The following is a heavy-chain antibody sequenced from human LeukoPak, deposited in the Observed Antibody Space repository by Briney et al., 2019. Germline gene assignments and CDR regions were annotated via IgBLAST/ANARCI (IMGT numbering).Heavy chain of an antibody. CDR3: AKDQVGATIHAAFDI. CDR2: ISGSGGST. Sequence: GGSLRLSCAASGFTFSSYAMSWVRQAPGKGLEWVSSISGSGGSTYYADSAKGRFTISRDNSKSTVYLQMNSLRAEDTAVYYCAKDQVGATIHAAFDIWGQGTMVTVSS. D-gene: IGHD1-26*01. J-gene: IGHJ3*02. V-gene: IGHV3-23*01. CDR1: GFTFSSYA.